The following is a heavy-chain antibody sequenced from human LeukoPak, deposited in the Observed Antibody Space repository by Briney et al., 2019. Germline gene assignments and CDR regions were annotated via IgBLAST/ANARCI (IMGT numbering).Heavy chain of an antibody. J-gene: IGHJ4*02. CDR1: GFTFSSYG. Sequence: PGGSLRLSCAASGFTFSSYGMHWVRQAPGKGLEWVAVISYDGSNKYYADTVKGRFTISRDNSKNTLYLQMNSLRAEDTAVYYCARTRRIRGYSYVQTAQDYWGQGTLVTVSS. CDR2: ISYDGSNK. D-gene: IGHD5-18*01. CDR3: ARTRRIRGYSYVQTAQDY. V-gene: IGHV3-30*03.